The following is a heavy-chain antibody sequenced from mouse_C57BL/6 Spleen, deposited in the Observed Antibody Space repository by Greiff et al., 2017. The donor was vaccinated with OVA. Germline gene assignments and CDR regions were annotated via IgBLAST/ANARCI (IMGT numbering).Heavy chain of an antibody. CDR1: GFTFSSYA. D-gene: IGHD4-1*01. Sequence: EVKLVESGGGLVKPGGSLKLSCAASGFTFSSYAMSWVRQTPEKRLEWVATISDGGSYTYYPDNVKGRFTISRDNAKNNLYLQMSHLKSEDTAMYYCARDMGLGRTYWGQGTLVTVSA. J-gene: IGHJ3*01. CDR2: ISDGGSYT. V-gene: IGHV5-4*03. CDR3: ARDMGLGRTY.